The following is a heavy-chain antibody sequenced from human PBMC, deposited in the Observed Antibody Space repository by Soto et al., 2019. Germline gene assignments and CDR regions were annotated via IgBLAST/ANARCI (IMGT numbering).Heavy chain of an antibody. J-gene: IGHJ4*02. CDR1: GFPFSSYG. D-gene: IGHD2-2*01. Sequence: QVQLVESGGGVVQPGRSLRLSCAASGFPFSSYGMHWVRQAPGKGLEWVAVISYDGNNKYYGDSVKGRFIISRENSKNTVYLQMNSLRPEDTAVYYCAKVGPEVVPAAVDNWGQGTLVSVSS. V-gene: IGHV3-30*18. CDR2: ISYDGNNK. CDR3: AKVGPEVVPAAVDN.